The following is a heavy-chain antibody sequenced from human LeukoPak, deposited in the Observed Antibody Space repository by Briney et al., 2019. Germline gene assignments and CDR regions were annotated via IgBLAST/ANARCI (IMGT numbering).Heavy chain of an antibody. CDR1: GFTFSDYY. V-gene: IGHV3-11*06. D-gene: IGHD6-13*01. Sequence: PGGSLRLSCAASGFTFSDYYMTWIRQAPGKGLEWLSYISGNSRHTDYADSVKGRFIISRDNAKNSLYLQMNGLRVEDTAVYYCARNSYSLAAAGKSDYWGQGTQVTVSS. CDR3: ARNSYSLAAAGKSDY. CDR2: ISGNSRHT. J-gene: IGHJ4*02.